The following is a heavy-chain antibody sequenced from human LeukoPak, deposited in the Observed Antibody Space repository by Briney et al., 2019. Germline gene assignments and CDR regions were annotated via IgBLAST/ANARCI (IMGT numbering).Heavy chain of an antibody. J-gene: IGHJ5*02. CDR1: GGSISSSNW. CDR3: ARDHGFWSGYYNWNWFDP. CDR2: IYHSGST. Sequence: SGTLSLTCAVSGGSISSSNWWSWVRQPPGKGLEWIGEIYHSGSTNYNPSLKSRVTISVDKSKNQFSLKLSSVSAADTAVYYCARDHGFWSGYYNWNWFDPWGQGTLVTVSS. V-gene: IGHV4-4*02. D-gene: IGHD3-3*01.